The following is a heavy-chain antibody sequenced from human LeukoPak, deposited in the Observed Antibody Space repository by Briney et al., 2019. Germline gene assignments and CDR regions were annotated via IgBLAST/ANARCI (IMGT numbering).Heavy chain of an antibody. J-gene: IGHJ5*02. CDR2: IYYSGST. CDR1: GGSISSYY. D-gene: IGHD3-16*02. CDR3: ARGDYVWGSYRYNRNWFDP. Sequence: TSETLSLTCTVTGGSISSYYWSWIRQPPGKGLEWIRYIYYSGSTNYNPSLKSRVTISVDTSKNQFSLKLSSVTAADTAVYYCARGDYVWGSYRYNRNWFDPWGQGTLVTVSS. V-gene: IGHV4-59*01.